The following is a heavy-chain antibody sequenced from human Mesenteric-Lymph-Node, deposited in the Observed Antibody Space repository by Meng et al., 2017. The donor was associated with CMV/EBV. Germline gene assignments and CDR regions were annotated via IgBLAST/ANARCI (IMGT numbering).Heavy chain of an antibody. CDR1: GFTFSSFW. CDR2: INEDGSYT. J-gene: IGHJ4*02. Sequence: GGSLRLSCAASGFTFSSFWMHWVRQVPGKGLVWVSRINEDGSYTSYADSVKGRFTISRDNAKNTLYLQMNSLRAEDTAVYYCAKDFSGLRDCWGQGTLVTVSS. D-gene: IGHD3-3*01. V-gene: IGHV3-74*01. CDR3: AKDFSGLRDC.